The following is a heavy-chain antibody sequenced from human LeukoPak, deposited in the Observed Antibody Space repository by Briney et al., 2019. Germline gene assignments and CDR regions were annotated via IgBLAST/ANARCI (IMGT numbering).Heavy chain of an antibody. CDR1: GFTFSSYG. CDR3: ARGGVAAAGYYYYYMDV. V-gene: IGHV3-48*03. D-gene: IGHD6-13*01. Sequence: GGSLRLSCAASGFTFSSYGMNWVRQAPGKGLEWVSYISSSGSTIYYADSVKGRFTISRDNAKNSLYLQMNSLRAEDTAVYYCARGGVAAAGYYYYYMDVWGKGTTVTISS. CDR2: ISSSGSTI. J-gene: IGHJ6*03.